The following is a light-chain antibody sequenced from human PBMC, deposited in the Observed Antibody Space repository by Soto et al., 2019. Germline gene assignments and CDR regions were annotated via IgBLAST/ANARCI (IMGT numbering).Light chain of an antibody. CDR1: QSVDND. V-gene: IGKV3-20*01. CDR2: GAS. Sequence: EIVMTQSPANLSVSPGDRATLSCRASQSVDNDLAWYQQKPGQAPRLLIYGASSRATGIADRFSGSGSGTDFTLTISRLEPEDFALYYCQQYGYSPITFGQGTRLENK. J-gene: IGKJ5*01. CDR3: QQYGYSPIT.